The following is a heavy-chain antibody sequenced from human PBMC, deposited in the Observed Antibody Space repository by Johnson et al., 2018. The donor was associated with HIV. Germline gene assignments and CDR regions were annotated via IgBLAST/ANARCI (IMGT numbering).Heavy chain of an antibody. D-gene: IGHD2-21*01. CDR3: AKGDPVEGDVDDAFDI. Sequence: QVQLVESGGGVVQPGRSLRLSCAASGFTFSSYGMHWVRQAPGKGLEWVAVIWYDGSNKYYTDSVKGRFTISRDNSKKTLYLQMNSLRAEDTAVYYCAKGDPVEGDVDDAFDIWGQGTMVTVSS. V-gene: IGHV3-33*06. CDR1: GFTFSSYG. J-gene: IGHJ3*02. CDR2: IWYDGSNK.